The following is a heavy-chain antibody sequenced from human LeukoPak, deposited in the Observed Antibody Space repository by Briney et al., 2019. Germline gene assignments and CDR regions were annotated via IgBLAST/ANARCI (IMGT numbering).Heavy chain of an antibody. CDR2: IKQDGSEK. CDR3: ARGAVAGTGAPKCFDY. V-gene: IGHV3-7*01. CDR1: GFTFSNYW. J-gene: IGHJ4*02. Sequence: GGSLRLSCAASGFTFSNYWMSWVRQAPGKGLEWVASIKQDGSEKFYVDSVEGRFTISRDNAKNSLYLQVNSLRAEDTAVYYCARGAVAGTGAPKCFDYWGQGTLVTVSS. D-gene: IGHD6-19*01.